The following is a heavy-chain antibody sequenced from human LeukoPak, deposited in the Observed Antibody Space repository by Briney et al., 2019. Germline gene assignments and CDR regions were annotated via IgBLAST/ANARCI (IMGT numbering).Heavy chain of an antibody. V-gene: IGHV4-30-4*01. D-gene: IGHD5-18*01. CDR3: ARARGYSYGPGLDY. Sequence: SETLSLTCTVSGGSINSGDYYWSWIRQPPGKGLEWIGYIYYSGSTYYNPSLKSRVTISVDTSKNQFSLKLSSVTAADTAVYYCARARGYSYGPGLDYWGQGTLVTVSS. CDR1: GGSINSGDYY. J-gene: IGHJ4*02. CDR2: IYYSGST.